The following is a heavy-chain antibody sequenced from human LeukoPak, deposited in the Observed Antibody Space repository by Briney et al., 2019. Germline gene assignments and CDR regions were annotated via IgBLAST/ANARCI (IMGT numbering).Heavy chain of an antibody. V-gene: IGHV3-30*03. D-gene: IGHD3-22*01. Sequence: GRSLRLSCAASGFTFSSYGMHWVRQAPGKGLEWVAVISYDGSNKYYADSVKGRFTISRDNSKNTLYLQMNSLRAEDTAVYYCARDYYYDSSGPLDYWGQGTLVTVSS. CDR1: GFTFSSYG. CDR2: ISYDGSNK. J-gene: IGHJ4*02. CDR3: ARDYYYDSSGPLDY.